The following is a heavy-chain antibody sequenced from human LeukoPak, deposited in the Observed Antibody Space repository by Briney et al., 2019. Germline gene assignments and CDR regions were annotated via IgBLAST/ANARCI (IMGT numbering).Heavy chain of an antibody. J-gene: IGHJ4*02. CDR2: ISSNGGST. D-gene: IGHD3-10*01. CDR1: GFTFSNYA. CDR3: ARAITMVRGVIDY. Sequence: TGGSLRLSCAASGFTFSNYAMHWVRQAPGKGLEYVSAISSNGGSTYYANSVKDRFTISRDNSKNTLYLQMGSLRAEDMAVYYCARAITMVRGVIDYSGQGTLVAVSS. V-gene: IGHV3-64*01.